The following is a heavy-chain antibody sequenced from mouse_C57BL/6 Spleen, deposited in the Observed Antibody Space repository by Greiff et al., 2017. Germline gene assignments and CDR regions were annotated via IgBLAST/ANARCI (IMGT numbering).Heavy chain of an antibody. V-gene: IGHV5-9*01. CDR1: GFTFSSYT. J-gene: IGHJ4*01. CDR3: ARRYGKDYAMDY. D-gene: IGHD2-1*01. Sequence: DVKLVESGGGLVKPGGSLKLSCAASGFTFSSYTMSWVRQTPEKRLEWVATISGGGGNTYYPDSVKGRFTISRDNAKNTLYLQMSSLRSEDTALYYCARRYGKDYAMDYWGQGTSVTVSS. CDR2: ISGGGGNT.